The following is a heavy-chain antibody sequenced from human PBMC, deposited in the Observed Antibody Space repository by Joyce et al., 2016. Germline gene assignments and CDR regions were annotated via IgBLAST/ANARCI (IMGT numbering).Heavy chain of an antibody. Sequence: QVQLVQSGAEVKTPGASVRVSCKDSGYTLTGYYLQWVRQAPGQGLQWMGWVNPNSGGTNYAQIFQGRVTLTRDTSISTAYLELSGLTSDDTAVYYCARGRPTTGTSWGYYYNYGMDVWGQGTTVTVSS. J-gene: IGHJ6*02. CDR1: GYTLTGYY. CDR3: ARGRPTTGTSWGYYYNYGMDV. D-gene: IGHD1-1*01. V-gene: IGHV1-2*02. CDR2: VNPNSGGT.